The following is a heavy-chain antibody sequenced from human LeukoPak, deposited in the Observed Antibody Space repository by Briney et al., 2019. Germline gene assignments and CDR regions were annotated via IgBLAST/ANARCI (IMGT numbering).Heavy chain of an antibody. CDR3: AKVGSGWYGLSHHFDY. CDR2: ISYDGSNK. V-gene: IGHV3-30*18. CDR1: GFTFSSYG. D-gene: IGHD6-19*01. Sequence: SGGSLRLSCAASGFTFSSYGMHWVRQAPGKGLEWVAVISYDGSNKYYADSVKGRFTISRDNSKNTLYLQMNSLRAEDTAVYYCAKVGSGWYGLSHHFDYWGQGTLVTVPS. J-gene: IGHJ4*02.